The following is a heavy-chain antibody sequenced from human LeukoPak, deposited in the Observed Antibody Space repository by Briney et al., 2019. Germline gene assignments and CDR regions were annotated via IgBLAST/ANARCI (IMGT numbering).Heavy chain of an antibody. D-gene: IGHD6-19*01. V-gene: IGHV4-59*01. CDR1: GGSISRYY. CDR2: IYYSGST. Sequence: SETLSLTCTVSGGSISRYYWSWIRQPPGKGLEWIGYIYYSGSTNYNPSLKSRVTISVDTSKNQFSLKLSSVTAADTAVYYCARVWADYFDYWGQGTLVTVSS. J-gene: IGHJ4*02. CDR3: ARVWADYFDY.